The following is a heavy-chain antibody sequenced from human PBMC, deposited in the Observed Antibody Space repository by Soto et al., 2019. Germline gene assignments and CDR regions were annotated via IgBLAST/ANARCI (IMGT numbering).Heavy chain of an antibody. CDR3: AKVLEEEAAAPSP. V-gene: IGHV3-23*01. D-gene: IGHD6-13*01. Sequence: GGSLRLSCAASGFTFSSYAMSWVRQAPGKGLEWVSAISGSGGSTYYADSVKGRFTISRDNSKNTLYVQMNGLRAEDTAVCYCAKVLEEEAAAPSPWGQGTLVTVSS. CDR2: ISGSGGST. CDR1: GFTFSSYA. J-gene: IGHJ5*02.